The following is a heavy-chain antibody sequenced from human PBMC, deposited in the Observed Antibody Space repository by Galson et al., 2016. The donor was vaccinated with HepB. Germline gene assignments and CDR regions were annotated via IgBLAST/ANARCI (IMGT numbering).Heavy chain of an antibody. V-gene: IGHV2-5*01. CDR1: GFSLTTFGVG. D-gene: IGHD6-25*01. CDR3: AHRSTAAASVDY. J-gene: IGHJ4*02. CDR2: LYWNGDK. Sequence: PALVKPTQTLTLTCTFSGFSLTTFGVGVGWIRQPPGKALEWLAVLYWNGDKRYSPSLKSRLTIIKDASRNQVVLTMTNMDPVDTATYFCAHRSTAAASVDYWGQGTLVTASS.